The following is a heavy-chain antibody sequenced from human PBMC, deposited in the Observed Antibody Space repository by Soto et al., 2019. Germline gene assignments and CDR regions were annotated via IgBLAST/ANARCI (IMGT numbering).Heavy chain of an antibody. V-gene: IGHV3-66*01. CDR3: ARDPYY. CDR2: IYSGGST. CDR1: GFTVSSNY. J-gene: IGHJ4*02. Sequence: EVPLVESGGGLVQPGGSLRLLCAVSGFTVSSNYMSWVRQAPGKGLEWVSVIYSGGSTYYADSVNGRFTISRDNSKSTLYLEMNSLRAEDTAVYYCARDPYYWGQGTLVTVSS.